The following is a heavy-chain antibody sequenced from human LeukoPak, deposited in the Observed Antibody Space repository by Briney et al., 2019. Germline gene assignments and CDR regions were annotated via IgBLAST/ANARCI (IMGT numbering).Heavy chain of an antibody. CDR2: INHSGST. CDR1: GGSFSGYY. J-gene: IGHJ4*02. D-gene: IGHD4-17*01. V-gene: IGHV4-34*01. CDR3: ARAYRYGDFDY. Sequence: PSETLSLTCAVYGGSFSGYYWSWIRQPPGKGLEWIGEINHSGSTNYNPSLKSRVTISVDRSKNQFSLKLSSVTAADTAVCYCARAYRYGDFDYWGQGTLVTVSS.